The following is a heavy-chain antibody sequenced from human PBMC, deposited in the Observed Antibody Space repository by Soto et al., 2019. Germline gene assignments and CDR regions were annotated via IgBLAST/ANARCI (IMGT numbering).Heavy chain of an antibody. D-gene: IGHD3-16*02. Sequence: GASVRVSRKASGYTFTSYGISWVRQAPGQGLEWMGWISAYNGNTNYAQKLQGRVTITTDTSTSTAYMELRSLRSDDTAVYYCARTPYYDYIWGSYRESYYFDYWGQGTLVTVSS. CDR3: ARTPYYDYIWGSYRESYYFDY. CDR1: GYTFTSYG. V-gene: IGHV1-18*01. J-gene: IGHJ4*02. CDR2: ISAYNGNT.